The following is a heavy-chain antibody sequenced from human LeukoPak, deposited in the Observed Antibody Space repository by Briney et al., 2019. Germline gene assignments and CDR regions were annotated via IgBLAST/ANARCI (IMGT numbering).Heavy chain of an antibody. V-gene: IGHV4-59*08. CDR1: RGSISSYY. CDR2: IYYSGST. Sequence: SEALSLTRTVSRGSISSYYWSWIRQPPGKGLEWIGYIYYSGSTNYSPSLKSRVTISVDTSKNQFSLRLSSVTAADTAVYYCARQGGGFWYFDLWGRGTLVTVSS. J-gene: IGHJ2*01. CDR3: ARQGGGFWYFDL. D-gene: IGHD6-25*01.